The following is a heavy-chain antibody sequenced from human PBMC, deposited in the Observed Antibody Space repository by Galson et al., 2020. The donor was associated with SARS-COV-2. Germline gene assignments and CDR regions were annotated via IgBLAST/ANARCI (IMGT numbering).Heavy chain of an antibody. CDR1: GISFSDFA. Sequence: GGSLRLPCAASGISFSDFAMHWVRQASGKGLEWVGRIRSKANSYATAYAASVKGRFTVSRDDSKNTAYLQMNSLKTEDTAVYYCTSLQIWGQGTMVTVSS. CDR2: IRSKANSYAT. CDR3: TSLQI. J-gene: IGHJ3*02. V-gene: IGHV3-73*01.